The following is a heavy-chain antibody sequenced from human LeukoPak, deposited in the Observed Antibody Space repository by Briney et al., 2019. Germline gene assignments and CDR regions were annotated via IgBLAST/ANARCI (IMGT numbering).Heavy chain of an antibody. V-gene: IGHV1-2*02. CDR3: ARDESFNRRGYSSS. D-gene: IGHD5-18*01. CDR1: GYTFTGYY. Sequence: ASVKVSCKASGYTFTGYYMHWVRPAPGQGLEWMGWINPNSGGTNYAQKFQGRVTMTRDTSISTAYMELSRLRSDDTAVYYCARDESFNRRGYSSSWGQGTLVTVSS. J-gene: IGHJ4*02. CDR2: INPNSGGT.